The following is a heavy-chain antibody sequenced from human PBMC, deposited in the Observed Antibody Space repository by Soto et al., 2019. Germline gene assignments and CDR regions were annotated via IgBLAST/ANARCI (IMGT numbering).Heavy chain of an antibody. D-gene: IGHD4-17*01. Sequence: ASVKVSCRASGYTFTSYGISWVRQAPGQGLEWMGWISAYNGNTNYAQKLQGRVTMTTDTSTSTAYMELRSLRSDDTAVYYCARDGYGVSPPRWDYWGQGTLVTVSS. CDR3: ARDGYGVSPPRWDY. V-gene: IGHV1-18*01. J-gene: IGHJ4*02. CDR1: GYTFTSYG. CDR2: ISAYNGNT.